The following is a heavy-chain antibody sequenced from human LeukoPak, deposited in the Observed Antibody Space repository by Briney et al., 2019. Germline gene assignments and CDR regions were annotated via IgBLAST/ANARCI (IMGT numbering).Heavy chain of an antibody. CDR3: AREGRGDYSSFFDY. D-gene: IGHD4-11*01. CDR1: GITFRSSS. V-gene: IGHV3-48*04. J-gene: IGHJ4*02. CDR2: ISTSGTTI. Sequence: GGSRRLSCVASGITFRSSSMHWVRQAPGKGLEWVSYISTSGTTIYYADSVKGRFTISRDNAKNSLYLQMNSLRADDTAVYYCAREGRGDYSSFFDYWGQGTLVTVSS.